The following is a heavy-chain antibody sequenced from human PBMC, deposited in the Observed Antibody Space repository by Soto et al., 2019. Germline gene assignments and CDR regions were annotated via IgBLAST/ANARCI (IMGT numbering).Heavy chain of an antibody. CDR2: IKYNGHT. Sequence: QLQVQESGPGLVKASETLSLTCSVSGGSISSDTYYWVWVRQPPGKGLEWIGSIKYNGHTYYNPSLKSRVAMSVDTSKNQFSLHLTSVTAADTAVYSCARQRAWYGEWAFGIWGQGTRVTVSS. J-gene: IGHJ3*02. V-gene: IGHV4-39*01. CDR3: ARQRAWYGEWAFGI. CDR1: GGSISSDTYY. D-gene: IGHD3-10*01.